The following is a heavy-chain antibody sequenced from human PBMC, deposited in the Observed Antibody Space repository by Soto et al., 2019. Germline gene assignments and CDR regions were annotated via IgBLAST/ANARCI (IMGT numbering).Heavy chain of an antibody. V-gene: IGHV3-21*01. CDR3: ASEFPWNDVDLDY. Sequence: GGSLRLSCAASGFTFNTYSMNWVRQAPGKGLEWVSSISSGSSYIYYADSVRGRFTVSRDNAKKSLWLQMTSLRPEDTDVYYCASEFPWNDVDLDYWGQGNLVTVS. CDR2: ISSGSSYI. J-gene: IGHJ4*02. D-gene: IGHD1-1*01. CDR1: GFTFNTYS.